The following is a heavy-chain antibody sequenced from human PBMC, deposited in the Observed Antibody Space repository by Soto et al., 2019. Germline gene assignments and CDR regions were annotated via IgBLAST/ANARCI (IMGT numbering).Heavy chain of an antibody. V-gene: IGHV4-31*03. D-gene: IGHD3-16*01. J-gene: IGHJ3*02. CDR2: IYYSGST. CDR1: GGSIRSGGYY. Sequence: QVQLQESGPGLVKPSQTLSLTCTVSGGSIRSGGYYWSWIRQHPGKDLEWIGFIYYSGSTYYNPSLKGGFNISVDTSKNQFSLKRTSVTAGETAVYCCARGKGGHVGGDAIDIWGQGTMVTVSS. CDR3: ARGKGGHVGGDAIDI.